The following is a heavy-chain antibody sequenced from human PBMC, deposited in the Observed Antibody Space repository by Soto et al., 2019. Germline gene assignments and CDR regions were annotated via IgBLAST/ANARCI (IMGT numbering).Heavy chain of an antibody. CDR3: ARDGVIYSSSWYNDYYGMDV. D-gene: IGHD6-13*01. Sequence: GASVKVCCQASGYTFTRYSMHLVRQAPRQRLEGMGWINAGNGNTKYSQKFQGRVTITRDTSASTAYMELSSLRSEDTAVYYCARDGVIYSSSWYNDYYGMDVWGQGTTVTVSS. CDR1: GYTFTRYS. J-gene: IGHJ6*02. CDR2: INAGNGNT. V-gene: IGHV1-3*01.